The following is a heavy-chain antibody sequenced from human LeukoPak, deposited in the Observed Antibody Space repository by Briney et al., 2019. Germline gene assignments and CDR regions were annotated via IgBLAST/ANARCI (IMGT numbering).Heavy chain of an antibody. CDR2: IRYDGSNK. V-gene: IGHV3-30*02. D-gene: IGHD3-22*01. J-gene: IGHJ4*02. Sequence: GGSLRLSCAASGFTFSSYGMHWVRQAPGKGLEWVAFIRYDGSNKYYADSVKGRFTISRDNSKNTLYLQMNNLRAEDTAVYYCVLDSSGYLDYWGQGTLVTVSS. CDR3: VLDSSGYLDY. CDR1: GFTFSSYG.